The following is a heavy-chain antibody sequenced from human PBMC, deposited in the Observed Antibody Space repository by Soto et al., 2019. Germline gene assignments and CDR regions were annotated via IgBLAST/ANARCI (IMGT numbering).Heavy chain of an antibody. CDR1: GGSLKTYN. V-gene: IGHV4-59*01. CDR3: AREDTRWFDP. J-gene: IGHJ5*02. CDR2: IYQSGTT. Sequence: SETLSLTCNVSGGSLKTYNWSWIRKLPGKGLEWIGYIYQSGTTTYNPSLKSRVTMSIDTSKNQVSLKLSSLTAADTAVYYCAREDTRWFDPWGQGTLVTVSS. D-gene: IGHD3-3*01.